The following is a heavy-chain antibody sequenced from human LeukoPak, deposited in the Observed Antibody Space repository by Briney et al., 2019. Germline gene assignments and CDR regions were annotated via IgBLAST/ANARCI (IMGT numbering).Heavy chain of an antibody. CDR1: GYNFTSYW. J-gene: IGHJ4*02. CDR3: ARGSGGGGDREYYFDY. Sequence: GESLKISCKGSGYNFTSYWIGWVRQMPGKGLAWMGIIYPGDSDTRYSPSFQGQVTISADKSISTAYLQWSSLKASDTAMYYSARGSGGGGDREYYFDYWGQGTLVTVSS. CDR2: IYPGDSDT. V-gene: IGHV5-51*01. D-gene: IGHD3-16*01.